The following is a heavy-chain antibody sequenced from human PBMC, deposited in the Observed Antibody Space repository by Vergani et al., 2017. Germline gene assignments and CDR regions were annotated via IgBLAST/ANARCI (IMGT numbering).Heavy chain of an antibody. J-gene: IGHJ4*02. CDR2: ITYNGDLT. CDR1: GFTFNIYA. D-gene: IGHD5-12*01. V-gene: IGHV3-23*01. Sequence: EVRLLESGGGLVQPGGSLRLSCAASGFTFNIYAMSWVRQAPGKGLGWVPTITYNGDLTYYADSVTGRFTISRDNSKHTLFLQFKTLRADDTGIYYCAKDYNIMGALHYWGQGTLVAVSS. CDR3: AKDYNIMGALHY.